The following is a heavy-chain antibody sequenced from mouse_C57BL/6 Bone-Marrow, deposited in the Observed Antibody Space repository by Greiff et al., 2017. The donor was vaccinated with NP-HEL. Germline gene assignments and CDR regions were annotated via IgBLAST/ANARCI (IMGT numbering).Heavy chain of an antibody. Sequence: DVMLVESEGGLVQPGSSMKLSCTASGFTFSDYYMAWVRQVPEKGLEWVANINYDGSSTYYLDSLKSRFIISRDNAKNILYLQMSSLKSEDTATYYCARESGSSWYYFDYWGQGTTLTVSS. CDR3: ARESGSSWYYFDY. D-gene: IGHD1-1*01. V-gene: IGHV5-16*01. CDR2: INYDGSST. J-gene: IGHJ2*01. CDR1: GFTFSDYY.